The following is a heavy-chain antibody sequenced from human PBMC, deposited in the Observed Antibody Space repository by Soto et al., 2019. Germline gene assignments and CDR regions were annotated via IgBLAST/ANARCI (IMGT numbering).Heavy chain of an antibody. J-gene: IGHJ4*02. CDR3: ARGYYDSSGYYWVFDY. V-gene: IGHV3-48*01. D-gene: IGHD3-22*01. Sequence: EVQLVESGGGLVQPEGSLRLSCAASGFTFSSYSMNWVRQAPGKGLEWVSYISSSSTTIYYADSVKGRFTISRDNAKNSLYLQMNSLRAEDTAVYYCARGYYDSSGYYWVFDYWGQGTLVTVSS. CDR1: GFTFSSYS. CDR2: ISSSSTTI.